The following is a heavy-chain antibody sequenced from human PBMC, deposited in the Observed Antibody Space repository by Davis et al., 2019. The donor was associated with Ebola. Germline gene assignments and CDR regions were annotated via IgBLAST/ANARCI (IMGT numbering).Heavy chain of an antibody. D-gene: IGHD5-18*01. J-gene: IGHJ4*02. V-gene: IGHV4-59*01. CDR3: ARGSYGSQIDY. CDR1: GGSISSYY. Sequence: SETLSLTCTVSGGSISSYYWSWIQQPPGKGLEWIGYIYYSGSTNYNPSLKSRVTISVDTSKNQFSLKLSSVTAADTAVYYCARGSYGSQIDYWGQGTLVTVSS. CDR2: IYYSGST.